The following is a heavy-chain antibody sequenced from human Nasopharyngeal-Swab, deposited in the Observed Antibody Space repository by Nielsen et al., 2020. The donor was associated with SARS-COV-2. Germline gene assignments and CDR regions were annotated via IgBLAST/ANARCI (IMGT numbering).Heavy chain of an antibody. CDR1: GYIFISSW. CDR3: ARRAGSLNYFDF. V-gene: IGHV5-51*01. J-gene: IGHJ4*02. Sequence: GESLKLSCKGSGYIFISSWIGWVRQMPGKGLEWMGIIYPDDSDTRYSPSVEGQVTMSVDKSISTAYLQWDSLTPSDSAMYYCARRAGSLNYFDFWGQGALVTVSS. CDR2: IYPDDSDT.